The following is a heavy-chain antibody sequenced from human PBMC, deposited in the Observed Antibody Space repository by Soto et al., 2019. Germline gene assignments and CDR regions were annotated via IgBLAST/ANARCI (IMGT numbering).Heavy chain of an antibody. J-gene: IGHJ4*02. Sequence: PGGSLRLSCAASGFTFSSYGMHWVRQAPGKGLEWVAVIWYDGSNKYYADSVKGRFTISRDNSKNTLYLQMNSLRAEDTAVYYCARALGDYQNFDYWGQGTLVTVSS. CDR1: GFTFSSYG. CDR3: ARALGDYQNFDY. V-gene: IGHV3-33*01. D-gene: IGHD4-17*01. CDR2: IWYDGSNK.